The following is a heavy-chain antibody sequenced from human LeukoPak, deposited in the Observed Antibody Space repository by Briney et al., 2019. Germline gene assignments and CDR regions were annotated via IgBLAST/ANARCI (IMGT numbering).Heavy chain of an antibody. CDR2: ISTDSTYT. V-gene: IGHV3-23*01. J-gene: IGHJ4*02. CDR3: AKGEGYCGGGTCYRYFDS. D-gene: IGHD2-15*01. CDR1: GFTFSSYR. Sequence: GGSLRLSCAASGFTFSSYRMSWVRQAPGKGLEWVSIISTDSTYTFYAHSVKGRFTISRDNSKDTLYLQMSSLRVEDTAVYFCAKGEGYCGGGTCYRYFDSWGQGTLVTVSS.